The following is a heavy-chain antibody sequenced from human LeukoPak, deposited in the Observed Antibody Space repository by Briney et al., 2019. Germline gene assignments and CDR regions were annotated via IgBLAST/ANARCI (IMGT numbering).Heavy chain of an antibody. CDR1: GFTFSSFS. CDR3: ARNMVRGYDDAFDI. CDR2: ISSSSIYI. V-gene: IGHV3-21*01. J-gene: IGHJ3*02. D-gene: IGHD3-10*01. Sequence: GGSLRLSCAASGFTFSSFSLDWVRQTPGKGLEWVSSISSSSIYIYYADSVKGRFTISRDNAKNSLYLQMNSLRAEDTAVYSCARNMVRGYDDAFDIWGQGTMVTVSS.